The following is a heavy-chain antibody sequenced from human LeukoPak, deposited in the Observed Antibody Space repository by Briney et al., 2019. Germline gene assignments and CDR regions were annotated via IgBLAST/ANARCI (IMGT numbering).Heavy chain of an antibody. J-gene: IGHJ4*02. CDR3: ARFAGKGDPLDY. Sequence: PGGSLRLSCAASGFTFSDYYMSWIRQAPGKGLEWVSYISISVTYTNYADPVKGRFTISRDSAKSSLYLQMNSLRAEDTAVYYCARFAGKGDPLDYWGQGTLVTVSS. D-gene: IGHD1-1*01. V-gene: IGHV3-11*03. CDR1: GFTFSDYY. CDR2: ISISVTYT.